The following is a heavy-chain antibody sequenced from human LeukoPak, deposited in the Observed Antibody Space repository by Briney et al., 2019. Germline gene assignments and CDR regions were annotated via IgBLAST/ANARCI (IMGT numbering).Heavy chain of an antibody. CDR3: ANYGSGLAGWFDP. J-gene: IGHJ5*02. CDR1: GFTFSSYS. CDR2: IKQDGSEK. Sequence: HPGGSLRLSCAASGFTFSSYSMNWVRQAPGKGLEWVANIKQDGSEKYYVDSVKGRFTISRDNAKNSLYLQMNSLRAEDTAVYYCANYGSGLAGWFDPWGQGTLVTVSS. V-gene: IGHV3-7*01. D-gene: IGHD3-10*01.